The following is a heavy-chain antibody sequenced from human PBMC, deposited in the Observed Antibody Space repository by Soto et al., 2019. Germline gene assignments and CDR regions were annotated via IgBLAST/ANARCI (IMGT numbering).Heavy chain of an antibody. CDR3: AADGYSGYEGVDY. J-gene: IGHJ4*02. Sequence: SVKVSCKASGFTFTSSAAQWVRQARGQRLEWIGWIVVGSGNTNYAQKFQERVTITRDMSTSTAYMELSSLRSEDTAVYYCAADGYSGYEGVDYWGQGTLVTVSS. CDR1: GFTFTSSA. D-gene: IGHD5-12*01. V-gene: IGHV1-58*01. CDR2: IVVGSGNT.